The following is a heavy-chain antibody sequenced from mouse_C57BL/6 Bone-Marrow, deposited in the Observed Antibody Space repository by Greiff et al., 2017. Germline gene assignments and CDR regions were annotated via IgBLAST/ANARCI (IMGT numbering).Heavy chain of an antibody. CDR2: INPSSGYT. CDR3: ARFHWYYDV. Sequence: VQLQQSGAELAKPGASVKLSCKASGYTFTSYWMHWVKQRPGPGLEWIGYINPSSGYTKYNQTFKGKATLPADKSSSPAYMQLSSLTDVDSAVYYWARFHWYYDVGSTKTPGTVSS. CDR1: GYTFTSYW. V-gene: IGHV1-7*01. J-gene: IGHJ1*03.